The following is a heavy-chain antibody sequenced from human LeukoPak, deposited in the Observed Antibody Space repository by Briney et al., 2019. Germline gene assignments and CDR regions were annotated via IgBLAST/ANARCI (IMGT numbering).Heavy chain of an antibody. D-gene: IGHD5-18*01. J-gene: IGHJ5*01. Sequence: GGSLRLSCAASGFTFSSYAMSWVRQTPGKGLEWVSAISGSGGSTYYADSVKGRFTISRDNSKNTLYLQMNSLRAEDTAVYYCARTWIQLWFDYWGQGTLVTVSS. CDR2: ISGSGGST. CDR1: GFTFSSYA. CDR3: ARTWIQLWFDY. V-gene: IGHV3-23*01.